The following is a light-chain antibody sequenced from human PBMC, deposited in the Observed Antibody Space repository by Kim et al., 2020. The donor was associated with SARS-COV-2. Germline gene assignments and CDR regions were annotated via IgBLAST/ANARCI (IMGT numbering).Light chain of an antibody. V-gene: IGLV1-40*01. J-gene: IGLJ2*01. CDR2: NYY. CDR3: QSYDTGLSGII. Sequence: QSVLTQPPSTSGAPGQSVTIACTGSNSNIGAGYEVHWYQQLPGTAPKLLIYNYYRRPAGVPDRFSGSRSATSASLAITGLQAEDEADYYCQSYDTGLSGIIFGGGTQLTVL. CDR1: NSNIGAGYE.